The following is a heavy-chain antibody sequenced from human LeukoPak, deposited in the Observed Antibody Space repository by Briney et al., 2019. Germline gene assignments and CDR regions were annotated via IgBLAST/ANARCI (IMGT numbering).Heavy chain of an antibody. CDR1: AFTFIDYY. CDR3: ARVLKYYYYMDV. Sequence: GGSLRLSCAASAFTFIDYYTSWIRQEPGKGLGWVSYISSSGSTMYYAHSVKGRFTISRDNAKNSLYLQMTRLRAEDTAVYYCARVLKYYYYMDVWGKGTTVTVSS. CDR2: ISSSGSTM. V-gene: IGHV3-11*04. J-gene: IGHJ6*03.